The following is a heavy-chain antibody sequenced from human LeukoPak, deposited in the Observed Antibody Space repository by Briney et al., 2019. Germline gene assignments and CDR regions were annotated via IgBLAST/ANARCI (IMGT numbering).Heavy chain of an antibody. CDR3: ANAEDSSGWYRNFDY. V-gene: IGHV3-30*02. CDR1: GFTFSSYG. J-gene: IGHJ4*02. D-gene: IGHD6-19*01. Sequence: PGGYLRLSCAASGFTFSSYGMHWVRQAPGKGLEWVAFIRYDGSNKYYADSVKGRFTISRDNSKNTLYLQMNSLRAEDTAVYYCANAEDSSGWYRNFDYWGQGTLVTVSS. CDR2: IRYDGSNK.